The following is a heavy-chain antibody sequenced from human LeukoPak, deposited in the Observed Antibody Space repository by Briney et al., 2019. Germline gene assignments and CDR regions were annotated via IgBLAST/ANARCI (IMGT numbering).Heavy chain of an antibody. D-gene: IGHD3-10*01. Sequence: GGSLRLSSAASGFTFSSYDMHWVRQATGKGLEWVSAIGTAGDTYYPGSVKGRFTISRENAKNSLYLQMNSLKTEDTAVYYCTTDLSVLLWFGEPVRGDYWGQGTLVTVSS. V-gene: IGHV3-13*01. J-gene: IGHJ4*02. CDR3: TTDLSVLLWFGEPVRGDY. CDR1: GFTFSSYD. CDR2: IGTAGDT.